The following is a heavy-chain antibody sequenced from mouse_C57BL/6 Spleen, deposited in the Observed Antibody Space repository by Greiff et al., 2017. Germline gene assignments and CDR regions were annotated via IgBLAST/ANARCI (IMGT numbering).Heavy chain of an antibody. J-gene: IGHJ2*01. V-gene: IGHV1-15*01. D-gene: IGHD4-1*01. CDR2: LDPETGGT. Sequence: QVQLQQSGAELVRPGASVTLSCKASGYTFTDYEMHWVKPTPVHGLEWIGALDPETGGTAYNQKFKGKAILTADKSSSTAYMELRSLTSEDSAVYYCTKLGRGYWGQGTTLTVSS. CDR3: TKLGRGY. CDR1: GYTFTDYE.